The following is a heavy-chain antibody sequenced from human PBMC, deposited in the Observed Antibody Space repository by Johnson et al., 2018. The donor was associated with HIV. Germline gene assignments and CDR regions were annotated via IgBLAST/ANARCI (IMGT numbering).Heavy chain of an antibody. CDR2: IYSGGST. Sequence: VQLVESGGGVVQPGGSLRLSCVASGFTVRKGLEWVSVIYSGGSTYYADSVKGRFTISRDNSKNTLYLQMNSLRAEDTAVYYCAKDVNEWVAWIQLWAPAFDIWGQGTMVTVSS. D-gene: IGHD5-18*01. J-gene: IGHJ3*02. CDR1: GFTVR. CDR3: AKDVNEWVAWIQLWAPAFDI. V-gene: IGHV3-66*02.